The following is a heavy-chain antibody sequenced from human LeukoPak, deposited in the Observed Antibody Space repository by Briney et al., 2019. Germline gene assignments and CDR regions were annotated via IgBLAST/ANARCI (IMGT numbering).Heavy chain of an antibody. D-gene: IGHD3-22*01. CDR1: GFTFSSYA. J-gene: IGHJ4*02. Sequence: GGSLRLSCAASGFTFSSYAMSWVRQAPGKGLEWVSAISGSGGSTYYADSVKGRFTISRDNSKNTLYLQMNSLRAEDTAVYYCARLLDVAVAPRNYFDYWGQGTLVTVSS. CDR2: ISGSGGST. V-gene: IGHV3-23*01. CDR3: ARLLDVAVAPRNYFDY.